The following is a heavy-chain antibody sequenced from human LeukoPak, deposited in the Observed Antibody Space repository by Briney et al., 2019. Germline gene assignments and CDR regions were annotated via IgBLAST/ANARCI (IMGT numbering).Heavy chain of an antibody. CDR3: ARIEYSSSGSFDY. Sequence: SETLSLTXTVSGGSISSYYWSWIRQPPGKGVEWIGYIYYSGSTNYNPSLKSRVTISVDTSKNQFSLKLSSVTAADTAAYYCARIEYSSSGSFDYWGQGTLVTVSS. V-gene: IGHV4-59*01. D-gene: IGHD6-6*01. J-gene: IGHJ4*02. CDR2: IYYSGST. CDR1: GGSISSYY.